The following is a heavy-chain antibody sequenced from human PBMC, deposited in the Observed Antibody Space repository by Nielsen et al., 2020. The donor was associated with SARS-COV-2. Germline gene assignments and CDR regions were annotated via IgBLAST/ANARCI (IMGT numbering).Heavy chain of an antibody. CDR1: GFTVSSNY. J-gene: IGHJ6*02. CDR2: IYSGGST. V-gene: IGHV3-66*01. CDR3: ARDLYSYGMDV. Sequence: GESLKISCAASGFTVSSNYMSWVRQAPGKGLEWVSVIYSGGSTYYADSVKGRFTISRDNSKNTLYLQMNSLRAEDTAVYYCARDLYSYGMDVWGQGTVVTVS.